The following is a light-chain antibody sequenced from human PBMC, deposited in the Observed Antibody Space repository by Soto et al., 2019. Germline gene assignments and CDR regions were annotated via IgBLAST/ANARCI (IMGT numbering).Light chain of an antibody. J-gene: IGLJ2*01. CDR1: SSNIGSNT. CDR2: SNS. Sequence: QSVLTQPPSASGTPGQTVIISCSGSSSNIGSNTVNWYQQLPGTAPKLLIFSNSQRPSGVPDRFSGSRSGTSASLPITGVQSEDAAHYYCAAWDDGLNALVFGGGTKVTVL. V-gene: IGLV1-44*01. CDR3: AAWDDGLNALV.